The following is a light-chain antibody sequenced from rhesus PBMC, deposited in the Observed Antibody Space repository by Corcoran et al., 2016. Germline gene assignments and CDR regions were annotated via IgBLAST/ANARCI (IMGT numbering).Light chain of an antibody. CDR2: KAS. Sequence: DIQMTQSPSSLSASVGDTVTITCRASQGISSWLAWYQQKPGKAPKLLIYKASRLQSGVPSRVSGSGSGTDFTRTISSLQSEDCATYYCQQYSSRPPLTFGGGTKVEIK. CDR3: QQYSSRPPLT. J-gene: IGKJ4*01. CDR1: QGISSW. V-gene: IGKV1-22*01.